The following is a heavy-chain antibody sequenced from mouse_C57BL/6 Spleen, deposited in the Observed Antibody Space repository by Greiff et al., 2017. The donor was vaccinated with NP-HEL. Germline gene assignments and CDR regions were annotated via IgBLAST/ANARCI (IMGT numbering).Heavy chain of an antibody. CDR2: IDPSDSYT. CDR3: GRGGSPWYFDV. Sequence: QVQLQQPGAELVMPGASVKLSCKASGYTFTSYWMHWVKQRPGQGLEWIGEIDPSDSYTNYNQKFKGKSTLTVDKSSSTAYMQLSSLTSEDSAVFYRGRGGSPWYFDVWGTGTTVTVSS. CDR1: GYTFTSYW. V-gene: IGHV1-69*01. J-gene: IGHJ1*03.